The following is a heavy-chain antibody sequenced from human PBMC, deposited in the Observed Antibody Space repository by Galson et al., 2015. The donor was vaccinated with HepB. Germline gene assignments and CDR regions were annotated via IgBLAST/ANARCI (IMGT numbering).Heavy chain of an antibody. Sequence: SLRLSCAASGFTFSSYGMHWVRQAPGKGLEWVAVISYDGSNKYYADSVKGRFTISRDNSKNTLYLQMNSLRADDTAVYYCAKDLSMIVREGFDYWGQGTLVTVSS. V-gene: IGHV3-30*18. D-gene: IGHD3-22*01. CDR3: AKDLSMIVREGFDY. CDR1: GFTFSSYG. J-gene: IGHJ4*02. CDR2: ISYDGSNK.